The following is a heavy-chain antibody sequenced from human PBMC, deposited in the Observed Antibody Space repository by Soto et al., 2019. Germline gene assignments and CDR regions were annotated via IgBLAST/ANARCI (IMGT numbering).Heavy chain of an antibody. CDR1: GFTFSDYG. CDR2: ISGSGST. CDR3: AKDYLRWAQS. Sequence: GESLKISCAASGFTFSDYGMSWVRQAPGKGLEWVSAISGSGSTFYADSVKGRFTISRDNSKNTLYLQMNSLRVEDTAVYYCAKDYLRWAQSWGQGTLVTVSS. D-gene: IGHD1-26*01. J-gene: IGHJ5*02. V-gene: IGHV3-23*01.